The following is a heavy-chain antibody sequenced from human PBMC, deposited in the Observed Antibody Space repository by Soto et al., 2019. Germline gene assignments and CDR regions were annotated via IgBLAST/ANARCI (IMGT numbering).Heavy chain of an antibody. V-gene: IGHV1-46*01. CDR2: INPSGGDT. CDR3: ARDKRSGSYTDY. CDR1: GYTFTSNY. Sequence: QVQLIQSGAEVKKPGASVKVSCEASGYTFTSNYIHWVRQAPGQGLEWMGIINPSGGDTTYSQNFQGRVTMTTDTPTSTVYMELSSLRSEVTAVYYCARDKRSGSYTDYWGQGTLVTVS. J-gene: IGHJ4*02. D-gene: IGHD1-26*01.